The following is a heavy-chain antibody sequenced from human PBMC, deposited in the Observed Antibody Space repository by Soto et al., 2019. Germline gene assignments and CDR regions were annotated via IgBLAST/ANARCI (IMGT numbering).Heavy chain of an antibody. J-gene: IGHJ4*02. Sequence: QVQLVQSGAEVKKPGASVKVSCKASGYTFTSYAMHWVRQAPGQRLEWMGWINAGNGNTKYSQKFXGXVXIXXDTSASTAYMELSSLRSEDTAVYYCARTDYYYLDYWGQGTLVTVSS. CDR1: GYTFTSYA. D-gene: IGHD3-10*01. CDR2: INAGNGNT. CDR3: ARTDYYYLDY. V-gene: IGHV1-3*01.